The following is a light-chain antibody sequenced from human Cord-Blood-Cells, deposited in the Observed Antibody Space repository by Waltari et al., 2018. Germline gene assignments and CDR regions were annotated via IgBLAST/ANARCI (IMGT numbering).Light chain of an antibody. J-gene: IGKJ5*01. V-gene: IGKV1-33*01. CDR3: QQYDNLPFS. CDR1: QDMSNY. Sequence: DIQMTQSPSSQSASVGDRVTITCQASQDMSNYLNWYQQKPGRAPKLLIYDASNLETGVPSRFSGSRSGTDFTFTISSLRPEDIATYYCQQYDNLPFSFGQGTRLEIK. CDR2: DAS.